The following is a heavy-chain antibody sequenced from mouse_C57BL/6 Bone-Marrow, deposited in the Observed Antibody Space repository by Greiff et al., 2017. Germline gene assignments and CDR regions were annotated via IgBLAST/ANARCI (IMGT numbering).Heavy chain of an antibody. Sequence: DVMLVESGGDLVKPGGSLKLSCAASGFTFSSYGMSWVRQTPDKRLEWVATISSGGSYTYYPDSVKGRFTISRDNAKNTLYLQMSSLKSEDTAMYYCARGLLPAWFAYWGQGTLVTVSA. CDR1: GFTFSSYG. CDR3: ARGLLPAWFAY. V-gene: IGHV5-6*02. CDR2: ISSGGSYT. J-gene: IGHJ3*01. D-gene: IGHD3-1*01.